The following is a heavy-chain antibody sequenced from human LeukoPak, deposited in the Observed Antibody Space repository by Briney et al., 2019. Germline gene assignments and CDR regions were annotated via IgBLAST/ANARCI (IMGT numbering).Heavy chain of an antibody. Sequence: GASVKVSCKASGGTFSSYAISWVRQAPGQGLEWMGRIIPIPGIANYAQKFQGRVTITADKSTSTAYMELSSLRSEDTAVYYCARAMATDPFDYWGQGTLVTVSS. CDR3: ARAMATDPFDY. CDR1: GGTFSSYA. D-gene: IGHD5-12*01. J-gene: IGHJ4*02. CDR2: IIPIPGIA. V-gene: IGHV1-69*04.